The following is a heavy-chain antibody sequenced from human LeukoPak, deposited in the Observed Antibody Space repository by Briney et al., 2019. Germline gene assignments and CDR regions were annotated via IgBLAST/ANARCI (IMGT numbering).Heavy chain of an antibody. Sequence: HSGGSLRLSCAASGITVSRNYMSWVRQAPGKGLEWVSIIYSGGDTYYADSVKGRFTISRDNSKNTLYLQMNSLRAEDTAVYYCVRDIVPYSSNWYYFDYWGQGTLVTVSS. J-gene: IGHJ4*02. CDR1: GITVSRNY. D-gene: IGHD6-13*01. CDR3: VRDIVPYSSNWYYFDY. CDR2: IYSGGDT. V-gene: IGHV3-66*01.